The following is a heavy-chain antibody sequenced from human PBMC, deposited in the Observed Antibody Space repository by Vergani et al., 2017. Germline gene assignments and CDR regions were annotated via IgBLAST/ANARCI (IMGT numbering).Heavy chain of an antibody. CDR2: LTGGGGST. D-gene: IGHD1-26*01. J-gene: IGHJ4*02. Sequence: EVQLLESGGSLKQPGGSVRLSCAASGFPFSTYAMHWVRPAPGKGLEWVSALTGGGGSTYYADSFKGRFIISRDNSRDTLYLQMNSLRPEDTATYYCVKDAGSYENFFDAWGQGTLVTVSS. CDR1: GFPFSTYA. CDR3: VKDAGSYENFFDA. V-gene: IGHV3-23*01.